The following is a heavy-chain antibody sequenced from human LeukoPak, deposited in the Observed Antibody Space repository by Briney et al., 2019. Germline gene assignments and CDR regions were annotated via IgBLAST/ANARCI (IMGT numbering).Heavy chain of an antibody. CDR2: ISSSSSYI. V-gene: IGHV3-21*01. Sequence: KSGGSLRLSCAASGFTFSSYSMNWVRQAPGKGLEWVSSISSSSSYIYYADSVKGRFTISRDNAKNSLYLQMNSLRAEDTAVYYCASGFDWFANWFDPWGQGTLVTVSS. CDR3: ASGFDWFANWFDP. CDR1: GFTFSSYS. J-gene: IGHJ5*02. D-gene: IGHD3-9*01.